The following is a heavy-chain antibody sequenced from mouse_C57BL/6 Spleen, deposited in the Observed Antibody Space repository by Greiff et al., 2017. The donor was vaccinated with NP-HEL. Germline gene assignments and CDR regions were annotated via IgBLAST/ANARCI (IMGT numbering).Heavy chain of an antibody. CDR3: ARKWGYSNYMYFDV. Sequence: QVQLQQPGAELVRPGPSVKLSCKASGYTFTSYWMHWVKQRPGQGLEWIGVIDPSDSYTNYNQKFKGKATLTVDTSSSTAYMQLSSLTSEDSAVYYCARKWGYSNYMYFDVWGTGTTVTVSS. J-gene: IGHJ1*03. CDR2: IDPSDSYT. V-gene: IGHV1-59*01. D-gene: IGHD2-5*01. CDR1: GYTFTSYW.